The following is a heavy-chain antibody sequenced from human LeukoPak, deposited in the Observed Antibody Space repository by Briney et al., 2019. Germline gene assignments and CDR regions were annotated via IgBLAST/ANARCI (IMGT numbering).Heavy chain of an antibody. V-gene: IGHV3-23*01. CDR2: ISGSGGST. Sequence: PGGSLRLSCAASGFTFSSNAMSWVRQAPGKGLEWVSTISGSGGSTYYADSVKGRFTISRDNSKNRLYLQMNSLRAEDTAVYYCAKESGYCSSTSCYKYWGQETLVTVSS. CDR3: AKESGYCSSTSCYKY. J-gene: IGHJ4*02. CDR1: GFTFSSNA. D-gene: IGHD2-2*02.